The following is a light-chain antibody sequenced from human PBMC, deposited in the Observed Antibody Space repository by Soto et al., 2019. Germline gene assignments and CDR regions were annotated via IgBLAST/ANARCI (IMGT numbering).Light chain of an antibody. J-gene: IGKJ1*01. CDR2: DAS. Sequence: DIRMTHSPSILSVSAGYRATITCRASQSISNSLAWYQQRPGTAPKLLIYDASTLENGVPSRFSGSGSGTEFTLTISSLQPDDSATYYCQQYSYYRTFGQGTKVDIK. V-gene: IGKV1-5*01. CDR3: QQYSYYRT. CDR1: QSISNS.